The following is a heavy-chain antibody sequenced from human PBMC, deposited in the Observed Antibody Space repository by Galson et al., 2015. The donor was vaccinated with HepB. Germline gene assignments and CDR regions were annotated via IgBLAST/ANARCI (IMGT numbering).Heavy chain of an antibody. CDR1: GYTFTSYY. V-gene: IGHV1-46*04. Sequence: SVKVSCKASGYTFTSYYMHWVRQAPGQGLEWMGIINPSGGSTSYAQKLQGRVTMTRDTSTSTVYMELSSPRSEDTAVYYCARENYDSSGLEYFQHWGQGTLVTVSS. CDR3: ARENYDSSGLEYFQH. CDR2: INPSGGST. D-gene: IGHD3-22*01. J-gene: IGHJ1*01.